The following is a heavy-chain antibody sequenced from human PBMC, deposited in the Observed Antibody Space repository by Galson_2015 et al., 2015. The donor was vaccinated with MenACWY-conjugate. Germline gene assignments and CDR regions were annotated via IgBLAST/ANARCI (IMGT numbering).Heavy chain of an antibody. CDR1: GFTFSSYW. J-gene: IGHJ2*01. Sequence: SLRLSCAASGFTFSSYWMHWVRQAPGKGLVWVSRINTDESLTTYADSVKGRFTISRDNAKNTLYLQMNSLRAEDTAVYYCAREFRNYWYFDLWGRGTLVSVSS. V-gene: IGHV3-74*03. CDR2: INTDESLT. CDR3: AREFRNYWYFDL.